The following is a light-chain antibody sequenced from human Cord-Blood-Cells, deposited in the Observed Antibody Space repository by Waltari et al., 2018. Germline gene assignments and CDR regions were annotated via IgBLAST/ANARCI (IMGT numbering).Light chain of an antibody. CDR1: SPNIGAGYD. CDR2: GNS. V-gene: IGLV1-40*01. J-gene: IGLJ3*02. Sequence: QSVLTQPPSVSGAPGQRVTIPCPGCSPNIGAGYDVTWYQQLPGTAPKLLIYGNSNRPSGVPDRFSGSKSGTSASLAITGLQAEDEADYYCQSYDSSLSGSVFGGGTKLTVL. CDR3: QSYDSSLSGSV.